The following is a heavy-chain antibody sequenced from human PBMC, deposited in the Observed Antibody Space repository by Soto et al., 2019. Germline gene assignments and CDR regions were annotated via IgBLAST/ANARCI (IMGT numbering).Heavy chain of an antibody. CDR3: ARATAYDYRDYYFAS. CDR1: AGSISSGAYS. CDR2: VSHTGRT. J-gene: IGHJ4*02. V-gene: IGHV4-30-2*01. D-gene: IGHD4-17*01. Sequence: PSETLSLTCAVSAGSISSGAYSWSWIRQPPGKGLEWIGFVSHTGRTSYNPSLKSRLTISLDRSKNQFSLKLSSVTAADTAVYYCARATAYDYRDYYFASWGQG.